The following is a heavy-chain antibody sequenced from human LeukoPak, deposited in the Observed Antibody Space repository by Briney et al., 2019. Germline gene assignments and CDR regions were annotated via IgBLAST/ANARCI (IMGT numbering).Heavy chain of an antibody. Sequence: GGSLRLSCAASGFSFSDYGMHWVRQAPGKGLEWVAFIRKDGVNTNYIDSVKGRFTISRDTSNKMVYLQMNSLRTEDMAVYYCAKDRAGNSWNFDYWGQGTLVAVSS. CDR3: AKDRAGNSWNFDY. CDR1: GFSFSDYG. CDR2: IRKDGVNT. D-gene: IGHD6-13*01. V-gene: IGHV3-30*02. J-gene: IGHJ4*02.